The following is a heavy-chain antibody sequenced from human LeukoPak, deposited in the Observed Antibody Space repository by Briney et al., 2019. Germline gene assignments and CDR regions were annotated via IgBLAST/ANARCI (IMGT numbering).Heavy chain of an antibody. CDR3: ARIGSNAALDY. CDR1: GFTLSGYW. V-gene: IGHV3-74*01. CDR2: INSDGTNT. Sequence: GGSLRLSCAASGFTLSGYWMHWVRQAPGKGLVWVSHINSDGTNTRYADSVKGRFTISRDNARNTLYLQMRSLRADDTAEYYCARIGSNAALDYWGQGALVTVSS. J-gene: IGHJ4*02. D-gene: IGHD6-13*01.